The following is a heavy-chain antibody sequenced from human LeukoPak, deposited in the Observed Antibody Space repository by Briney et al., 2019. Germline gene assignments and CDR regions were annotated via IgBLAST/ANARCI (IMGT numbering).Heavy chain of an antibody. V-gene: IGHV3-66*01. Sequence: GGSLRLSCAASGFTVSSNYMSWVRQAPGKGLEWVSVIYSGGSTYYADSVKGRFTISRDNSKNTLYLQMNSLRAEDTAVYYCARGWPSYILTGYLLDYWGQGTLVTVSS. D-gene: IGHD3-9*01. CDR2: IYSGGST. CDR1: GFTVSSNY. J-gene: IGHJ4*02. CDR3: ARGWPSYILTGYLLDY.